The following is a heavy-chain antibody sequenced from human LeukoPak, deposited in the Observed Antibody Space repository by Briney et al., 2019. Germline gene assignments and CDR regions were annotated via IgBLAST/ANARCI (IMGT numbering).Heavy chain of an antibody. J-gene: IGHJ4*02. V-gene: IGHV1-2*02. CDR3: AREHSSSSGKVFDY. Sequence: ASVKVSCKASGYTLPGYYMHWVRQAPVQGLEWMGWINPNSGGTNYAQKFQGRVTMTRDTSISTAYMELSRLRSDDTAVYYCAREHSSSSGKVFDYWGEGTLVTVSS. CDR1: GYTLPGYY. D-gene: IGHD6-6*01. CDR2: INPNSGGT.